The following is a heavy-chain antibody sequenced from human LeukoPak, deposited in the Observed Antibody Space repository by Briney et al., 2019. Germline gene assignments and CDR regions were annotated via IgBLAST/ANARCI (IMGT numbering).Heavy chain of an antibody. V-gene: IGHV3-48*04. J-gene: IGHJ4*02. CDR2: ISSASGSI. CDR3: ARALGMYYDSH. Sequence: PGGSLRLSCAASGFTFSSYSMNWVRQAPGKGLEWVSYISSASGSIYYADSVKGRFTISRDNAKNSLYLQMNSLRAEDTAVYYCARALGMYYDSHWGQGTLVTVSS. CDR1: GFTFSSYS. D-gene: IGHD3-9*01.